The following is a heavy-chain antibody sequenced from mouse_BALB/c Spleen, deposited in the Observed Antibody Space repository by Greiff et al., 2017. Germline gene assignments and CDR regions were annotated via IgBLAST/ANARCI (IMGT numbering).Heavy chain of an antibody. CDR1: GFTFSDYG. V-gene: IGHV5-15*02. J-gene: IGHJ3*01. CDR2: ISNLAYSI. D-gene: IGHD2-14*01. Sequence: DVKLVESGGGLVQPGGSRKLSCAASGFTFSDYGMAWVRQAPGKGPEWVAFISNLAYSIYYADTVTGRFTISRENAKNTLYLEMSSLRSEDTAMYYCAREGLRYDKACFAYWGQGTLVTVSA. CDR3: AREGLRYDKACFAY.